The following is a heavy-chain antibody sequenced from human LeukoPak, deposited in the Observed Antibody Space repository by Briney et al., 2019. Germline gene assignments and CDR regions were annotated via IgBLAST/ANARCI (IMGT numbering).Heavy chain of an antibody. V-gene: IGHV3-7*01. CDR1: GFTFSSYW. Sequence: GGSLRLSCAASGFTFSSYWMSWVRQAPGKGLEWVAHIKQDGSEEYYVDSVKGRFTISRDNAKNSLYLQMNSLRAEDTAVYYCARDQYYYDSSGYYYGSYFDYWGQGTLVTVSS. CDR2: IKQDGSEE. D-gene: IGHD3-22*01. J-gene: IGHJ4*02. CDR3: ARDQYYYDSSGYYYGSYFDY.